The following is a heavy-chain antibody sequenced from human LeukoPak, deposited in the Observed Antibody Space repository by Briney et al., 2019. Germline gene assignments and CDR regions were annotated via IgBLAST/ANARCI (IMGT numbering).Heavy chain of an antibody. CDR2: ISSYNANT. CDR3: ASPAKGAYFYYYMDV. J-gene: IGHJ6*03. D-gene: IGHD2-2*01. Sequence: ASVKVSCKTSGYSFPTYGITWVRQAPGQGLEWMGWISSYNANTNYAQNFQGRVSMTKDTSTNTAYLELRGLRSNDTAVYFCASPAKGAYFYYYMDVWGKGTTVTVSS. CDR1: GYSFPTYG. V-gene: IGHV1-18*01.